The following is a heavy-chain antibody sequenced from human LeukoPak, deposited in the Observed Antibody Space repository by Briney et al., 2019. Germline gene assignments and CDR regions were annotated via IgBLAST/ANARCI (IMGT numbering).Heavy chain of an antibody. Sequence: GGSLRLSCAASGFTFSSYGMHWVRQAPGKGLEWVSAISGSGGSTYYADSVKGRFTISRDNSKNTLYLQMNRLRDEDTALFYCAKEVKDTGYYHLDNWGQGTLVTVS. CDR3: AKEVKDTGYYHLDN. D-gene: IGHD3-3*01. J-gene: IGHJ4*02. CDR1: GFTFSSYG. V-gene: IGHV3-23*01. CDR2: ISGSGGST.